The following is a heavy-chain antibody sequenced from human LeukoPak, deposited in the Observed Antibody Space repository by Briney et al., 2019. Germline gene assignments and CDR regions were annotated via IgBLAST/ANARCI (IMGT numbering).Heavy chain of an antibody. Sequence: GGSLRLSCAASGFTFSSYAMSWVRQAPGKGLEWVSAISGSGGSTYYADSVKGRFTISRDNAKNSLYLQMNSLRAEDTAVYYCASMTVTRSDYWGQGTLVTVSS. CDR2: ISGSGGST. D-gene: IGHD4-17*01. V-gene: IGHV3-23*01. J-gene: IGHJ4*02. CDR3: ASMTVTRSDY. CDR1: GFTFSSYA.